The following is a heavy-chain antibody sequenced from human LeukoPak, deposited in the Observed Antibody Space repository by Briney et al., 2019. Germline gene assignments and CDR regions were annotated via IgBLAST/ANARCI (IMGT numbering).Heavy chain of an antibody. CDR2: IYYSGST. D-gene: IGHD4-17*01. J-gene: IGHJ5*02. CDR3: TRGMTTGPDP. V-gene: IGHV4-59*08. CDR1: GGSISSYS. Sequence: SETLSLTCTVSGGSISSYSWSWIRQPPGKGLEWIGYIYYSGSTNYNPSLKSRLTISVDTSKNQFSLKLSSVTAADTAVYYCTRGMTTGPDPWGQGTLVTVSS.